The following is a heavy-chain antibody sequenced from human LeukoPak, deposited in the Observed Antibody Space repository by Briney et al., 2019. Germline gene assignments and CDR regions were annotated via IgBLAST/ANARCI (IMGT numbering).Heavy chain of an antibody. V-gene: IGHV4-34*01. CDR3: ATCYGDPFFDY. D-gene: IGHD2-2*01. CDR2: VNHSGST. J-gene: IGHJ4*02. CDR1: GGSFSGYY. Sequence: SETLSLTCAVYGGSFSGYYWSWIRQPPGKGLEWIGEVNHSGSTNYNPSLKSRVTISVDTSKNQFSLKLSSVTAADTAVYYCATCYGDPFFDYWGQGTLVTVSS.